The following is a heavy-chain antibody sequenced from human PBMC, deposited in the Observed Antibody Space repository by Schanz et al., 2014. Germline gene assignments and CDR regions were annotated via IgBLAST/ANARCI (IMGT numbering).Heavy chain of an antibody. Sequence: QVQLQESGPGLVKPSQTLSLTCTVSGGSIRSGTYYWSWIRQPAGKALEWVGRVFPNGITNYNPSPKSGVTIPRDPSKNQFSLTLTSLTAADTAVYYCARDTTWRLDLWGRGTLVTVSS. J-gene: IGHJ2*01. D-gene: IGHD1-1*01. CDR1: GGSIRSGTYY. CDR2: VFPNGIT. CDR3: ARDTTWRLDL. V-gene: IGHV4-61*02.